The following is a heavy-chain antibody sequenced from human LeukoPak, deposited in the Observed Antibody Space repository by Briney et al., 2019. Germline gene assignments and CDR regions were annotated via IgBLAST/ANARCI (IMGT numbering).Heavy chain of an antibody. CDR2: IYTSGST. CDR1: GGSISSYY. J-gene: IGHJ5*02. Sequence: PSETLSLTCTVSGGSISSYYWSWIRQPAGKGLEWIGRIYTSGSTNYNPSLKSRVTKSVDTSKNQFSLKLSSVTAADTAVYYCARGWTVTNVDWFDPWGQGTLVTVSS. CDR3: ARGWTVTNVDWFDP. V-gene: IGHV4-4*07. D-gene: IGHD4-17*01.